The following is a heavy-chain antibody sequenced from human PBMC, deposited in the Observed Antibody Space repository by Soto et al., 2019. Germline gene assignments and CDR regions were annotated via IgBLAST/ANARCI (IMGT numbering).Heavy chain of an antibody. D-gene: IGHD3-22*01. CDR1: GFTFSSYG. Sequence: PGGSLRLSCAASGFTFSSYGMHWVRQAPGKGLEWVAVIWYDGSNKYHADSVKGRFTISRDNSKNTLYLQMNSLRAEDTSVYYCARHDYYDSSGSSYYGMDVWGQGTTVTVS. CDR3: ARHDYYDSSGSSYYGMDV. V-gene: IGHV3-33*01. CDR2: IWYDGSNK. J-gene: IGHJ6*02.